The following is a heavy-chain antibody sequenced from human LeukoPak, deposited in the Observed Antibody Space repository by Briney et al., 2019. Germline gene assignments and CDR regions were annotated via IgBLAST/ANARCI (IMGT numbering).Heavy chain of an antibody. CDR1: GFTVSSNY. CDR3: AVRYSSSWYIRNFPEC. CDR2: IYSGGST. J-gene: IGHJ4*02. D-gene: IGHD6-13*01. Sequence: GGSLRLSCAASGFTVSSNYMSWVRQAPGKGLEWVSVIYSGGSTYYADSVKGRFTISRDNSKNTLYLQMNSLRAEDTAVYYCAVRYSSSWYIRNFPECWGQGTLVTVSS. V-gene: IGHV3-66*01.